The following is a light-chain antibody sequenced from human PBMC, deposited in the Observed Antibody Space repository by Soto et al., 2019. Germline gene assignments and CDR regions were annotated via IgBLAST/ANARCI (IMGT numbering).Light chain of an antibody. J-gene: IGKJ1*01. Sequence: AIQLTQSPSSLSASVGDRVTIAYRASQDIRYDLGWYQQKPGKAPKLLIYAASSLQSEVPSRFSGSGSGTDFTLTISSLQPEDFATYYCLQDYTYPWTFGQGTKVEIK. CDR2: AAS. CDR3: LQDYTYPWT. V-gene: IGKV1-6*01. CDR1: QDIRYD.